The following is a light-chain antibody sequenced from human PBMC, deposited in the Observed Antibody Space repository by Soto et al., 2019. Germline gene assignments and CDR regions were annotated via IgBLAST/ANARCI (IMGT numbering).Light chain of an antibody. J-gene: IGKJ1*01. V-gene: IGKV3-11*01. CDR3: QHYGSSGT. Sequence: EIVLTQSPATLSLSPGSRATLSCRASQSVSSYLAWYQQKPGQAPRLLIYDASNRATGIPARFSGSGSGTDFTLTISRLEPEDFAVYYCQHYGSSGTFGQGTKVDIK. CDR1: QSVSSY. CDR2: DAS.